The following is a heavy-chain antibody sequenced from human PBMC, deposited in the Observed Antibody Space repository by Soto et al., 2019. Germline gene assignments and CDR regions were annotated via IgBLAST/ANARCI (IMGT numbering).Heavy chain of an antibody. D-gene: IGHD3-10*01. CDR3: VRDSARTVVF. CDR2: NSSDDNSA. V-gene: IGHV3-74*01. Sequence: EVHLVESGGGLVRPGGSLRLSRAASGFRFSAYWLHWVRQVPGKGMAWVSHNSSDDNSATYADSVKGRFTISKDDAKNTVYLQMTSLGADVTAVYYCVRDSARTVVFWGRGTVVTVSS. CDR1: GFRFSAYW. J-gene: IGHJ4*01.